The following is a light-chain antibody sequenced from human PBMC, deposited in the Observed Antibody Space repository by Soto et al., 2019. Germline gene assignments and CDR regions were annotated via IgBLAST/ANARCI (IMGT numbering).Light chain of an antibody. V-gene: IGLV1-40*01. CDR3: QSYDSSLRGLV. CDR1: SSNIGAGYD. J-gene: IGLJ1*01. Sequence: QSVLTQPPSVSGAPGQRVTISCTGSSSNIGAGYDVHWYQQLPGTAPKLLIYGNSNLPSGVPDRFSGSKSGTSASLAITGLQAEDEADYYCQSYDSSLRGLVFGTGTKLTVL. CDR2: GNS.